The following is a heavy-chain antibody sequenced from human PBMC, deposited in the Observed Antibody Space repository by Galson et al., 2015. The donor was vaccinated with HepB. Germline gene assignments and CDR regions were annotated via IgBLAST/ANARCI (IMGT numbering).Heavy chain of an antibody. CDR3: ASFLSGGPRYYYYGMDV. V-gene: IGHV1-69*04. J-gene: IGHJ6*02. Sequence: SVKVSCKASGGTFSSYAISWVRQAPGQGLEWMGRIIPILGIANYAQKLQGRVTITADKSTSTAYMELSSLRSEDTAVYYCASFLSGGPRYYYYGMDVWGQGTTVTVSS. CDR1: GGTFSSYA. D-gene: IGHD2-8*02. CDR2: IIPILGIA.